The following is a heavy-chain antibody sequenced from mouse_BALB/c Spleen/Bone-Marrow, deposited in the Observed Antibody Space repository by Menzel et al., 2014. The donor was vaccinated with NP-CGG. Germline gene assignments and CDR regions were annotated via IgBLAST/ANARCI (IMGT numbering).Heavy chain of an antibody. Sequence: VQLQQSGAELVRPGSSVKISCKASGYAFSSYWMNWVKQRPGQGLEWIGQIYPGDGDTNYNGKFKGKATLTADKSSSTAYMQHSSLTSEDSAVYFCARDNCSSPFAYWGQGTLVTVSA. D-gene: IGHD1-1*01. CDR1: GYAFSSYW. CDR3: ARDNCSSPFAY. V-gene: IGHV1-80*01. CDR2: IYPGDGDT. J-gene: IGHJ3*01.